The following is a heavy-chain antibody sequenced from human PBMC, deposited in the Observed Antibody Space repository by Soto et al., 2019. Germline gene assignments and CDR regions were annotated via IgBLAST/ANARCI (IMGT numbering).Heavy chain of an antibody. CDR3: ARHGPLGVATISWFDP. V-gene: IGHV4-39*01. D-gene: IGHD5-12*01. CDR1: GGSISSSSYY. CDR2: IYYSGST. J-gene: IGHJ5*02. Sequence: QLQLQESGPGLVKPSETLSLTCTVSGGSISSSSYYWGWIRQPPGKGLEWIGSIYYSGSTYYNPSLKSRVTISVDTSKNQFSLKLSSVTAADTAVYYCARHGPLGVATISWFDPWGQGTLVTVSS.